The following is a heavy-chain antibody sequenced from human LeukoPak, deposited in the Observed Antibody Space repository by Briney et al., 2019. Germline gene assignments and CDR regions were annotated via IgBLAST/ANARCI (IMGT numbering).Heavy chain of an antibody. CDR3: ARAHYDSSGYYWETYYFDY. V-gene: IGHV3-21*01. D-gene: IGHD3-22*01. CDR2: ISSSSSYI. J-gene: IGHJ4*02. Sequence: GGSLRLSCAASGFTFSSYAMSWVRQAPGKGLEWVSSISSSSSYIYYADSVKGRFTISRDNAKNSLYLQMNSLRAEDTAVYYCARAHYDSSGYYWETYYFDYWGQGTLVTVSS. CDR1: GFTFSSYA.